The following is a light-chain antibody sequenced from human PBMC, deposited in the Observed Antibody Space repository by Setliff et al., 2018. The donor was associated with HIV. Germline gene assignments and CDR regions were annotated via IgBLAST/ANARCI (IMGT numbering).Light chain of an antibody. CDR3: SSFTSSSSYV. CDR1: SNDFGSCDY. CDR2: EVS. V-gene: IGLV2-14*01. Sequence: QSVLTQPASVSGSPGQSITISCTGTSNDFGSCDYVSWYQHQPGKVPKLMIYEVSNRPSGVSDRFSGSKSGNTASLTISGLQTEDEADYYCSSFTSSSSYVFGTGTKVTVL. J-gene: IGLJ1*01.